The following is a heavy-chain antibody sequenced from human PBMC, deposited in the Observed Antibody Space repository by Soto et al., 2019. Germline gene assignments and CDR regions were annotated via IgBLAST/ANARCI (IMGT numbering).Heavy chain of an antibody. CDR3: ASPYCSGGSCYGYYYYGMDV. V-gene: IGHV1-69*12. CDR2: IIPIFDTA. D-gene: IGHD2-15*01. J-gene: IGHJ6*02. Sequence: QVQLVQSGAEVKKPGSSVKVSCKASGGTFSSYAISWVRQAPGQGLEWMGGIIPIFDTANYAQKFQGRVTITADESTSTAYMELSSLRSEDTAVYYCASPYCSGGSCYGYYYYGMDVWGQGTTVTVSS. CDR1: GGTFSSYA.